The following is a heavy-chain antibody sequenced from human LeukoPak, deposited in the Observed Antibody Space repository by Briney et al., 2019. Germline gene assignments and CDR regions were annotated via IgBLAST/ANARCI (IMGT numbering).Heavy chain of an antibody. D-gene: IGHD4-23*01. V-gene: IGHV4-59*08. Sequence: PSETLSLTCTVSGGSIDSYYWTWIRQPPGKGLEWIGYIYYSGSTNYNPSLKSRVTISVDTSKNQFSLKLSSVTAADTAVYYCARRGRWSYAFDIWGQGTMVTVSS. J-gene: IGHJ3*02. CDR3: ARRGRWSYAFDI. CDR2: IYYSGST. CDR1: GGSIDSYY.